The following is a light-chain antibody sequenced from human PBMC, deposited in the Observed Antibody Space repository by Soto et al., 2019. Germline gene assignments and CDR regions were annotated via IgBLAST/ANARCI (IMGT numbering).Light chain of an antibody. Sequence: QSVLTQPPSASGSPGQSVTISCTGTSSDVGGITMSPGTNSTQAKPPNSFYEVSKRPSGVPDRFSGSKSGNTASLTVSGLQAEDEADYYCSSYAGSNNLFGGGTKLTVL. CDR1: SSDVGGIT. CDR2: EVS. CDR3: SSYAGSNNL. V-gene: IGLV2-8*01. J-gene: IGLJ2*01.